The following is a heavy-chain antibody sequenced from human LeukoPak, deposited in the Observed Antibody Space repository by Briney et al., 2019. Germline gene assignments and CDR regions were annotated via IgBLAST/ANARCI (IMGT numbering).Heavy chain of an antibody. D-gene: IGHD4-17*01. Sequence: ASVKVSCKASGYTFTSYYMHWVRQAPGQGLEWMGIINPSGGSTSYAQKFQGRATMTRDTSTSTVYMELSSLRPEDTAVYYCARDNRSTGPVDYWGQGTLVTVSS. CDR1: GYTFTSYY. J-gene: IGHJ4*02. CDR2: INPSGGST. CDR3: ARDNRSTGPVDY. V-gene: IGHV1-46*01.